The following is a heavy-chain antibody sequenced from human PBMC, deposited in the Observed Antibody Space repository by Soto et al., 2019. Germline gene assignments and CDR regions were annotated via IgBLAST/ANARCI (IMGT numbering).Heavy chain of an antibody. V-gene: IGHV4-34*01. CDR1: GGSFSGYY. J-gene: IGHJ6*02. Sequence: SENLSLTCAVYGGSFSGYYWSWISQPPGKGLEWIGEINHSGSTNYNPSLKSRVTISVDTSKNQFSLKLSSVTAADTAVYYCARGREAGGYYYYYYGMDVWGQGTTVTVSS. CDR3: ARGREAGGYYYYYYGMDV. D-gene: IGHD3-16*01. CDR2: INHSGST.